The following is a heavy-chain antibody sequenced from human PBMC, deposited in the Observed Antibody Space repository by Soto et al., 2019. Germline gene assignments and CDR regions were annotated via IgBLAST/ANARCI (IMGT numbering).Heavy chain of an antibody. V-gene: IGHV1-69*13. D-gene: IGHD2-8*01. CDR1: VGTFSSYA. CDR2: IIPIFGTA. J-gene: IGHJ6*02. CDR3: ARDTYCTNGVCYSYYYGIDV. Sequence: SVKVSCKASVGTFSSYAISWVRQAPGQGLEWMGGIIPIFGTANYAQKFQGRVTITADESTSTAYMELSSLGSEDTAVYYCARDTYCTNGVCYSYYYGIDVWGQGTTVTVS.